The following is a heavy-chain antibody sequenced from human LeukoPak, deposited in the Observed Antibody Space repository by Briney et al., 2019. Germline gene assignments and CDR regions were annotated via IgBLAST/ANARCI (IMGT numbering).Heavy chain of an antibody. CDR3: ARGSGYDLGVFDS. D-gene: IGHD5-12*01. J-gene: IGHJ4*02. CDR2: IKRDGSEK. Sequence: GGSLRLSCAASGFTFSTYWMSWVRQAPGKGLEWVANIKRDGSEKYYVDSVKGRFTIYRDNAKNSLYLHMDSLRAEDTAVYYCARGSGYDLGVFDSWGQGTLVTVSS. V-gene: IGHV3-7*01. CDR1: GFTFSTYW.